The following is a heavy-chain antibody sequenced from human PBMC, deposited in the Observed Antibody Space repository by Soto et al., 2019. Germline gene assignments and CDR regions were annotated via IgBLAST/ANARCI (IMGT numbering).Heavy chain of an antibody. V-gene: IGHV1-24*01. CDR2: FDPEDGET. CDR1: GYTLTELS. Sequence: AASVKVSCKVSGYTLTELSMHWVRQAPGKGLEWMGGFDPEDGETIYAQKFQGRVTMTEDTSTDTAYMELSSLRSEDTAVYYCATDLGKQLEPGYWGQGTLVTVS. J-gene: IGHJ4*02. CDR3: ATDLGKQLEPGY. D-gene: IGHD6-6*01.